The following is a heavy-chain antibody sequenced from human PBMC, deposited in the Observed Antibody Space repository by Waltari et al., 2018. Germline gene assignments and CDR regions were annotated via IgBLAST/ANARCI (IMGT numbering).Heavy chain of an antibody. CDR1: GFTFSSYA. Sequence: QVQLVESGGGVVQPGRSLRLSCAASGFTFSSYAMHWVRQAPGKGLEWVAVISYDGSNKYYADSVKGRFTISRDNSKNTLYPQMNSLRAEDTAVYYCARVRNYDFWSGTTRSAFDIWGQGTMVTVSS. CDR2: ISYDGSNK. V-gene: IGHV3-30-3*01. CDR3: ARVRNYDFWSGTTRSAFDI. D-gene: IGHD3-3*01. J-gene: IGHJ3*02.